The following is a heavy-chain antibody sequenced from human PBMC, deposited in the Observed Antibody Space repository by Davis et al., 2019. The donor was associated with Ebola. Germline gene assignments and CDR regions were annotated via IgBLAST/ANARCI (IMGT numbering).Heavy chain of an antibody. CDR2: IYTSGST. CDR3: ARAVYGSGILHGWFDP. V-gene: IGHV4-61*09. D-gene: IGHD3-10*01. CDR1: GGSISSGSYY. Sequence: PSETLSLTCTVSGGSISSGSYYWSWIRQPAGKGLEWIGHIYTSGSTNYNPSLKSRVTISVDTSKNQFSLKLSSVTAADTAVYYCARAVYGSGILHGWFDPWGQGTLVTVSS. J-gene: IGHJ5*02.